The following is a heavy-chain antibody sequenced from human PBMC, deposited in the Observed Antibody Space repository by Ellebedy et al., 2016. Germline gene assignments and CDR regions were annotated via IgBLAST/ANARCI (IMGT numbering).Heavy chain of an antibody. V-gene: IGHV4-59*08. CDR2: IHYSGTT. CDR3: ARIANGDLTQYIDH. CDR1: GGSIGSYY. J-gene: IGHJ4*02. Sequence: SETLSLTCTVSGGSIGSYYWSWIRQPPGKGLEWIGYIHYSGTTNYNPSLKSRLTMSLDTSKNLFSLTLSSVTAADTAIYYCARIANGDLTQYIDHWGQGTLVTVSS.